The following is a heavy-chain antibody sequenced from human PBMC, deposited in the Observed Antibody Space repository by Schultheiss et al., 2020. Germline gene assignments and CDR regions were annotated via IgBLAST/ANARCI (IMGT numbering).Heavy chain of an antibody. V-gene: IGHV4-31*03. Sequence: SETLSLTCTVSGGSISSGGYYWSWIRQHPGKGLELIGYIYYSGTTYYNPSLKSRVTISVDTSKNQFSLKLSSVTAADTAVYYCARSFNSGSYNYWGQGTLVTVSS. J-gene: IGHJ4*02. CDR3: ARSFNSGSYNY. CDR2: IYYSGTT. D-gene: IGHD1-26*01. CDR1: GGSISSGGYY.